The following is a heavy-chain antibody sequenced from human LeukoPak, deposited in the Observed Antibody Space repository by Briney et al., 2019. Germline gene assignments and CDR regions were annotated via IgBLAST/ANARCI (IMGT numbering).Heavy chain of an antibody. Sequence: GGSLRLSCAASGFTFSSYGMHWVRQAPGKGLEWVAVIWYDGSNKYYADSVKGRFTISRDNSKNTLYLQMNSLGAEDTAVYYCARSPNGWYYDYWGQGTLVTVSS. CDR3: ARSPNGWYYDY. V-gene: IGHV3-33*01. D-gene: IGHD6-19*01. CDR1: GFTFSSYG. J-gene: IGHJ4*02. CDR2: IWYDGSNK.